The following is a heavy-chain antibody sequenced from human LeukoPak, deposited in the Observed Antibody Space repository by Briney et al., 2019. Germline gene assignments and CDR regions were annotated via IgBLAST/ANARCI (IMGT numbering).Heavy chain of an antibody. D-gene: IGHD1-26*01. CDR1: GFTFSSYA. CDR2: ISGSGGST. Sequence: PGGSLRLSCAASGFTFSSYAMSWVRQAPGKGLEWVSAISGSGGSTYYADSVKGRFTISRDNSKNTLYLQMNSLRAEDTAVYYCAKDFIYRGRELRYFDYWGQGTLVTVSS. V-gene: IGHV3-23*01. CDR3: AKDFIYRGRELRYFDY. J-gene: IGHJ4*02.